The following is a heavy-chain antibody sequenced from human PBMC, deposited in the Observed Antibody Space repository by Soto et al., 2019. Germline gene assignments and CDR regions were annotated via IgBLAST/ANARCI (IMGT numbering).Heavy chain of an antibody. CDR1: GFTFSSYS. CDR2: ISSSSSYI. Sequence: PGGSLRVSCAASGFTFSSYSMNWVRQAPGKGLEWVSSISSSSSYIYYADSVKGRFTISRDNAKNSLYLQMNSLRAEDTAVYYCARATRDYDSSGRPVHVFDYWGQGTLVTVSS. D-gene: IGHD3-22*01. J-gene: IGHJ4*02. V-gene: IGHV3-21*01. CDR3: ARATRDYDSSGRPVHVFDY.